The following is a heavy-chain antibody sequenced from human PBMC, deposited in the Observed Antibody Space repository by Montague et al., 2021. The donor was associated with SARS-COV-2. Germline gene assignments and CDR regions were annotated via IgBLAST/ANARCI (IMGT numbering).Heavy chain of an antibody. Sequence: SETLSLTCAVYGGSFSGCYWSWIRQPPGKGLECIGEINHSGSTXXXPSXXXRVTISVDTSKNQFSLKLSSVTAADTAVYYCARGRRILLWFGELIPGSDYYGMDGWGQGTTVTVSS. CDR3: ARGRRILLWFGELIPGSDYYGMDG. V-gene: IGHV4-34*01. CDR1: GGSFSGCY. J-gene: IGHJ6*02. CDR2: INHSGST. D-gene: IGHD3-10*01.